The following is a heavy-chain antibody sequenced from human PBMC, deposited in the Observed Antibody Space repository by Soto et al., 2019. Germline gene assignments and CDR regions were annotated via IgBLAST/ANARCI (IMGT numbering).Heavy chain of an antibody. V-gene: IGHV5-51*01. Sequence: GESLKISCKGSGYSFTSYWIGWVRQMPGKGLEWMGIIYPGDSDTRYSPSFQGQVTISADKSISTAYLQWSSLKASDTAMYYCARQGGTYYDFWSGYSWFDPWGQGTLVTVSS. CDR3: ARQGGTYYDFWSGYSWFDP. J-gene: IGHJ5*02. CDR2: IYPGDSDT. CDR1: GYSFTSYW. D-gene: IGHD3-3*01.